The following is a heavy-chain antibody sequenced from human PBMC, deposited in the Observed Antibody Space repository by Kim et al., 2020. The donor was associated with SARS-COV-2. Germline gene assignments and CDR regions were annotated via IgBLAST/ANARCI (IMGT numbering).Heavy chain of an antibody. D-gene: IGHD6-19*01. V-gene: IGHV3-30*04. CDR1: GFTFSSYA. Sequence: GGSLRLSCAASGFTFSSYAMHWVRQAPGKGLEWVAVISYDGSNKYYADSVKGRFTISRDNSKNTLYLQMNSLRAEDTAVYYCARGSPPSPGSSGILLSNCGQGTLVTVSS. CDR3: ARGSPPSPGSSGILLSN. J-gene: IGHJ4*02. CDR2: ISYDGSNK.